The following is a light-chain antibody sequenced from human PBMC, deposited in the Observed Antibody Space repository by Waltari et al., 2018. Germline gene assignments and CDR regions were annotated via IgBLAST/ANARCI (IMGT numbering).Light chain of an antibody. CDR2: LNSDGSH. J-gene: IGLJ2*01. CDR1: SGHSSYA. Sequence: QLVLTQSPSASASLGASVKLTCTLSSGHSSYAIAWHQQQPEKGPRYLMKLNSDGSHSKGGGIPDRFSGSSSGAERYLTISSLQSEDEADYYGQTWGTGVVFGGGTKLTVL. CDR3: QTWGTGVV. V-gene: IGLV4-69*01.